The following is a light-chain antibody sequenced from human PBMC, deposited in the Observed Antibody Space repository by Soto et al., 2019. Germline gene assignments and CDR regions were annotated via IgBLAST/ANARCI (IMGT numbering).Light chain of an antibody. V-gene: IGLV1-40*01. CDR3: RSCDSSLSACV. J-gene: IGLJ3*02. CDR1: SSNIGADYD. Sequence: QSVLTQPPSVSGAPGQRVTISCTGSSSNIGADYDVHWYQQIPGTAPQLLIYGNNNRPSGVPDRFSGSKSDTSATLGITGLHAEDEADYYCRSCDSSLSACVFGGGTKVTVL. CDR2: GNN.